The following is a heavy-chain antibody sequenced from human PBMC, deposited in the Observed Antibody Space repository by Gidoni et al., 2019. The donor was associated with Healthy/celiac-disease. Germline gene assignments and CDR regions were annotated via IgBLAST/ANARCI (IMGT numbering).Heavy chain of an antibody. Sequence: EVQLLESGGGLVQPGGSLRLSCAASGFTFSSYAMSWVRQAPGKGLEWVSAISGSGGSTYYADSVKGRFTISRDNSKNTLYLQMNSLRAEDTAVYYCAKGAVTFYDSSGYYSFDYWGQGTLVTVSS. J-gene: IGHJ4*02. CDR1: GFTFSSYA. CDR3: AKGAVTFYDSSGYYSFDY. CDR2: ISGSGGST. V-gene: IGHV3-23*01. D-gene: IGHD3-22*01.